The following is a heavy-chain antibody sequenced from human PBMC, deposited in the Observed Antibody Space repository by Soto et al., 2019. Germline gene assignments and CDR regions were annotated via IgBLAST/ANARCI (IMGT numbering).Heavy chain of an antibody. CDR2: ISYDGSNK. J-gene: IGHJ4*02. Sequence: PGGSLRLSCVASGFTFSSYGMHWVRQAPGKGLEWVAVISYDGSNKYYADSVKGRFTISRDNSKNTLYLQMNSLRAEDTAVYYCGGFGEGAHWGQGTLVTVSS. CDR1: GFTFSSYG. D-gene: IGHD3-10*01. V-gene: IGHV3-30*03. CDR3: GGFGEGAH.